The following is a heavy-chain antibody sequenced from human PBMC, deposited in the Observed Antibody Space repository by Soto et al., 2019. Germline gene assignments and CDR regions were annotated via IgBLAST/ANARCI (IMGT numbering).Heavy chain of an antibody. J-gene: IGHJ4*02. Sequence: SETLSLTCTVSGGSISSSSYYWGWIRQPPGKGLEWIGSIYYSGSTYYNPSLKSRVTISVDTSKNQFSLKLSSVTAADTAVYYCAGHVVTMVRGVINPTTYWGQGTLVPVSS. V-gene: IGHV4-39*01. CDR1: GGSISSSSYY. D-gene: IGHD3-10*01. CDR3: AGHVVTMVRGVINPTTY. CDR2: IYYSGST.